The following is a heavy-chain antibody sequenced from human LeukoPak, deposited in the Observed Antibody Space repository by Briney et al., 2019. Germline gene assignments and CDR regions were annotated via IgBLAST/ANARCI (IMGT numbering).Heavy chain of an antibody. CDR1: EFTFTTYG. D-gene: IGHD6-13*01. J-gene: IGHJ4*02. CDR2: IYYDGSNI. CDR3: AKIQGLSNSATDAYFDY. Sequence: GGSLRLSCAASEFTFTTYGMHWVRQAPGKGLEWVAFIYYDGSNIYYADYVKGRFTISRDISKNTLYLQMSSLRAEDTAVYYCAKIQGLSNSATDAYFDYWGQGTLVTVSS. V-gene: IGHV3-30*02.